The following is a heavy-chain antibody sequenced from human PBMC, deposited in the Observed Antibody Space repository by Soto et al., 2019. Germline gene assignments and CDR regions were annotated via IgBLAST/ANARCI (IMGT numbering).Heavy chain of an antibody. CDR1: GYTFTRSG. V-gene: IGHV1-18*01. CDR3: ARDQGITTFGVYSMYYYGMDV. J-gene: IGHJ6*02. CDR2: INPDNGNT. D-gene: IGHD3-3*01. Sequence: ASVKVSCKASGYTFTRSGISWVRQAPGQGLEWLGWINPDNGNTNYAQHLQSRVSLTTDTSTSTAYMDLRNLRSDDTAVYYCARDQGITTFGVYSMYYYGMDVWGQ.